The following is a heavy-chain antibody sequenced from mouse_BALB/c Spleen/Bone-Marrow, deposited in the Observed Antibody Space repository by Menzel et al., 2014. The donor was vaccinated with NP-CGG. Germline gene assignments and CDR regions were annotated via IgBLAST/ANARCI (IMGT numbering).Heavy chain of an antibody. CDR2: INPDSSTI. V-gene: IGHV4-1*02. D-gene: IGHD4-1*01. CDR1: GFDFSRYW. Sequence: EVKLVESGGGLVQPGGSLKLSCAASGFDFSRYWMSWVRQAPGKGLEWIGEINPDSSTINYTPSLKDKFIISRDNAKNXLYLQMSKVRSEDTALYYCARGDWAWFVYWGQGTLVTVSA. CDR3: ARGDWAWFVY. J-gene: IGHJ3*01.